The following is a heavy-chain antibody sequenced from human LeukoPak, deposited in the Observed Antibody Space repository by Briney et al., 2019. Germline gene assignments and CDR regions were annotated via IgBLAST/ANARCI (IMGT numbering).Heavy chain of an antibody. Sequence: SQTLSLTCTVSGGSISSGGYYWSWIRQHPGKGLEWIGYIYYSGSTYYNPSLKSRVTISVDTSKNQFSLKLSSVTAADTAVYYCARGKKGIAGQLEGNWFDPWGQGTLVTVSS. D-gene: IGHD6-13*01. CDR3: ARGKKGIAGQLEGNWFDP. CDR1: GGSISSGGYY. J-gene: IGHJ5*02. CDR2: IYYSGST. V-gene: IGHV4-31*03.